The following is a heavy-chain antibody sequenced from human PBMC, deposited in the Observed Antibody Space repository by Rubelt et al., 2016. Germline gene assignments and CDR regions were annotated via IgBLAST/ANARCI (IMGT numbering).Heavy chain of an antibody. J-gene: IGHJ5*02. CDR3: ASLGYYYYVSSDFPRS. D-gene: IGHD3-22*01. CDR1: GLTFSIYA. V-gene: IGHV3-23*01. Sequence: GGSLRLSCAASGLTFSIYAMNWVRQAPGKGLEWVSVVSGSGGITYYADSVKGRCTISRDNSKNTLYLQMNSLRDEDTAVYYCASLGYYYYVSSDFPRSWGQGTLVTVYS. CDR2: VSGSGGIT.